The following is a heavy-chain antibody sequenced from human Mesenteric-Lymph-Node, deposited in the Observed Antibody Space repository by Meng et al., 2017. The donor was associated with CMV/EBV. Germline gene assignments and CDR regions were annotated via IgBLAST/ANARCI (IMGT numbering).Heavy chain of an antibody. Sequence: GGSLRLSCVVSEFTFSDYWMSWVRRAPGKGLEWVGIIKPDGSESHYVDSVKGRFAISRDNVKNSLYLQMNSLRAEDTAVYYCVKSTRALWTPWTLDVWGQGTTVTVSS. CDR3: VKSTRALWTPWTLDV. V-gene: IGHV3-7*01. CDR2: IKPDGSES. CDR1: EFTFSDYW. J-gene: IGHJ6*02. D-gene: IGHD1-1*01.